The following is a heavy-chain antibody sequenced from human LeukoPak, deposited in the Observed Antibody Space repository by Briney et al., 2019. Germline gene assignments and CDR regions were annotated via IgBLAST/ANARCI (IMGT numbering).Heavy chain of an antibody. D-gene: IGHD5-24*01. CDR2: ISYDGGAK. V-gene: IGHV3-30*04. CDR3: ATSPMDGYNLLDY. CDR1: GFTFSSHA. Sequence: PGGSLRLSCAASGFTFSSHALHWVRQAPGKGLEWVAVISYDGGAKYYADSVKGRFTISRDNSKNTLYLQMNGLKPEDTAVYYCATSPMDGYNLLDYWGQGTLVTVSS. J-gene: IGHJ4*02.